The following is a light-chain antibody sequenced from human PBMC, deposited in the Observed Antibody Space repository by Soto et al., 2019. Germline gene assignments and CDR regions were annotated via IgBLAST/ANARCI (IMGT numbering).Light chain of an antibody. CDR3: QHLT. J-gene: IGKJ3*01. Sequence: EMVLTQSPGTLSLSPGERATLSCRASQSVSSSYLAWYQQKPGQAPSLLIYCASSRASGIPDRFSGSEYGTDITLTIISVEPEDFSVYYSQHLTFGPGNKVDIK. CDR1: QSVSSSY. V-gene: IGKV3-20*01. CDR2: CAS.